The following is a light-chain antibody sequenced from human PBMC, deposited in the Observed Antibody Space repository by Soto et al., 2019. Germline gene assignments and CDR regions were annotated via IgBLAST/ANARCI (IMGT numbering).Light chain of an antibody. Sequence: DIQMTQSPASLAASVGDRVTITCRARQDIKNHLNWYQQKPGKAPKLLIYDASNLEIGVPSRFSGSGSGSHFIFTISSLQPEDIATYYWQQYDHFLTFGGGTKV. CDR1: QDIKNH. J-gene: IGKJ4*01. CDR3: QQYDHFLT. V-gene: IGKV1-33*01. CDR2: DAS.